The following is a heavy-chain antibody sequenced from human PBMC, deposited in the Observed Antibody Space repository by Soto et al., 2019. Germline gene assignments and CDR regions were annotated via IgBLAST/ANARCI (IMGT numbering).Heavy chain of an antibody. Sequence: GASVKVSWKASGYTFTNYGISWVRQAPGQGLEWMGWISNGNTNYAQRLQGRVTMTTDTSTSTAYMELRSLTSDDTAVYYCARAPDWDILTGPEGPNWFAPWGQGTLVTVSS. D-gene: IGHD3-9*01. J-gene: IGHJ5*02. CDR2: ISNGNT. CDR1: GYTFTNYG. CDR3: ARAPDWDILTGPEGPNWFAP. V-gene: IGHV1-18*01.